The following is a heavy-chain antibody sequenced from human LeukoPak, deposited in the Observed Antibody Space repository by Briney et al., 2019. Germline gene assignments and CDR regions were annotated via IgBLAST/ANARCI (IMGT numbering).Heavy chain of an antibody. J-gene: IGHJ2*01. CDR2: INHSGST. D-gene: IGHD1-26*01. CDR3: ARVGATTWYFDL. V-gene: IGHV4-34*01. CDR1: GGSFSGYY. Sequence: SETLSLTCAVYGGSFSGYYWSWIRQLPGKGLEWIGEINHSGSTNYNPSLKSRVTISVDTSKNQFSLKLSSVTAADTAVYYCARVGATTWYFDLWGRGTLVTVSS.